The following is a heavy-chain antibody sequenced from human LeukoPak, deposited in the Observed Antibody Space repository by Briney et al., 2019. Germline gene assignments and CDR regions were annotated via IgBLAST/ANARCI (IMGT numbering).Heavy chain of an antibody. CDR1: GFTFSDYY. Sequence: GGSLRLSRAASGFTFSDYYMSWIRQAPGKGLEWVSYISSSGSTIYYADSVKGRFTISRDNAKNSLYLQMNSLRAEDTAVYYCARGSQDIVVVVAATTAFDIWGQGTMVTVSS. D-gene: IGHD2-15*01. CDR3: ARGSQDIVVVVAATTAFDI. CDR2: ISSSGSTI. J-gene: IGHJ3*02. V-gene: IGHV3-11*01.